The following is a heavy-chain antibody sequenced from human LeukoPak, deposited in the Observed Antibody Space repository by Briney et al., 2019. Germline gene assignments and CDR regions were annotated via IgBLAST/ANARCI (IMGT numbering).Heavy chain of an antibody. CDR1: GGSFSGYY. V-gene: IGHV4-34*01. J-gene: IGHJ3*02. CDR2: INHSGST. Sequence: PSETLSLTCAVYGGSFSGYYWSWIRQPPGKGLERIGEINHSGSTNYNPSLKSRVTISVDTSKNQFSLKLSSVTAADTAVYYCARHLPGYSYGDDDAFDIWGQGTMVTVSS. D-gene: IGHD5-18*01. CDR3: ARHLPGYSYGDDDAFDI.